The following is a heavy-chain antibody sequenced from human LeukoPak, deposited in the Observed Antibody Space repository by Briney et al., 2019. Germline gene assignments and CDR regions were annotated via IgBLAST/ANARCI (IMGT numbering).Heavy chain of an antibody. CDR1: GGTFSSYA. D-gene: IGHD3-10*01. CDR3: ARDLVGRRYYGSGSYGGYYYYYMDV. Sequence: GASVKVSCKASGGTFSSYAISWVRQAPGQGLEWMGGIIPIFGTANYAQKFQGRVTITTDEPTSTAHMELSSLRSEDTVVYYCARDLVGRRYYGSGSYGGYYYYYMDVWGKGTTVTVSS. J-gene: IGHJ6*03. V-gene: IGHV1-69*05. CDR2: IIPIFGTA.